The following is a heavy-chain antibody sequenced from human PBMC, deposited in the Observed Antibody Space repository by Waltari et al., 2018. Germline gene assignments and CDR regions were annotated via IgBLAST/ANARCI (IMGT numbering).Heavy chain of an antibody. CDR2: ISHGRIT. J-gene: IGHJ3*02. D-gene: IGHD2-15*01. CDR1: GGSISSSSHY. Sequence: QVQLQESGPGLVKPSETLSLTCTVSGGSISSSSHYWGWIRQPPGKGLEWIASISHGRITYYNPSLKSRVTISLDTSKNQFSLGLSSVTAADTAFYYCARDPPVGDFDIWGQGTVVTVSS. CDR3: ARDPPVGDFDI. V-gene: IGHV4-39*07.